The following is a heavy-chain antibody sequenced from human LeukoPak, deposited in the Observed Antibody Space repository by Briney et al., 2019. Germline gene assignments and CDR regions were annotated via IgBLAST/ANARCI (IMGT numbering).Heavy chain of an antibody. J-gene: IGHJ4*02. CDR2: ISSSSSYI. CDR1: GFTFSSYS. V-gene: IGHV3-21*01. CDR3: ARDLNRYSGSLGD. D-gene: IGHD1-26*01. Sequence: GGSLRLSCAASGFTFSSYSMNWVRQAPGKGLEWVSSISSSSSYIYYADSVKGRFTISRDNAKNSLYLQMNSLRAEDTAVYYCARDLNRYSGSLGDWGQGTLVTVSS.